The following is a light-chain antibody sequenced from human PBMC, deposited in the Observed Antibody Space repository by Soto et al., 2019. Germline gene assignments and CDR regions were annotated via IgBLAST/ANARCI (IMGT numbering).Light chain of an antibody. Sequence: QAVVTQEPSFSVSPGGTVTLSCGLNSGSVSTTYYPSWYQQTPGQAPRTLIYNTNTRSSGVPDRFSGSILENKAALTITGAQADDESDYYGVLYMGSGIVIFGGGNKLTVL. CDR3: VLYMGSGIVI. J-gene: IGLJ2*01. CDR1: SGSVSTTYY. V-gene: IGLV8-61*01. CDR2: NTN.